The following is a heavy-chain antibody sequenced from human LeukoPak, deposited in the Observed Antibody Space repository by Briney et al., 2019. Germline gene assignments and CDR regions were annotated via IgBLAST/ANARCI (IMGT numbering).Heavy chain of an antibody. D-gene: IGHD3-10*01. Sequence: PGGSLRLSCAASGFTFTTYGMHWVRQSPGKGLEWVALTTYDGYYKYYSDSVKGRFTISSDTSKNTLYLQMNSLRAEDTAVYYCARDLSPVVRASPMGYWGQGTLVTVSP. CDR1: GFTFTTYG. V-gene: IGHV3-30*03. CDR3: ARDLSPVVRASPMGY. CDR2: TTYDGYYK. J-gene: IGHJ4*02.